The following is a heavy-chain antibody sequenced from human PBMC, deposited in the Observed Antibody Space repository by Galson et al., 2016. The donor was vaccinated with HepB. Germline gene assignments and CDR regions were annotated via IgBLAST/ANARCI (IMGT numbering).Heavy chain of an antibody. V-gene: IGHV3-43*02. J-gene: IGHJ5*02. CDR3: VMGSGWLGTS. D-gene: IGHD6-19*01. CDR1: GFSFHDYY. CDR2: ISGDGTRT. Sequence: SLRLFCAASGFSFHDYYMLWVRQAPGKGLEWVSLISGDGTRTYYVDSVKGRFTISRDTSKNSLYLQMTTLKTEDTAFYYCVMGSGWLGTSWGQGTLVTVSS.